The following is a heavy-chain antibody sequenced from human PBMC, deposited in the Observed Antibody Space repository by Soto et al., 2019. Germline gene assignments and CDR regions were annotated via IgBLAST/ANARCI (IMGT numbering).Heavy chain of an antibody. CDR1: GFTFSSYA. CDR2: ISYDGSNK. D-gene: IGHD4-17*01. Sequence: QVQLVESGGGVVQPGRSLRLSCAASGFTFSSYAMHWVRQAPGKGLEWVAVISYDGSNKYYADSVKGRFTISRDNSKNTLYLQVNSLRAEDTAVYYCAKAARTDYGDYAPYYFDYWGQGTLVTVSS. V-gene: IGHV3-30-3*01. CDR3: AKAARTDYGDYAPYYFDY. J-gene: IGHJ4*02.